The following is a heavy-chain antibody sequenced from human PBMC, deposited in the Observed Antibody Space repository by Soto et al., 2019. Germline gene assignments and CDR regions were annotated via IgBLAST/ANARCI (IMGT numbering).Heavy chain of an antibody. D-gene: IGHD3-16*01. Sequence: QVQLVQSGAEVKKPGASVKVSCKASGYTFTSYDINWVRLATGQGLEWMGWMNPNSGNTAYAQKFQGRATMTRNTSKSTAYRERSSLRSEDTAVYYWGRQKKDYAVAGGQGPRVTVSS. CDR3: GRQKKDYAVA. V-gene: IGHV1-8*01. CDR1: GYTFTSYD. CDR2: MNPNSGNT. J-gene: IGHJ4*02.